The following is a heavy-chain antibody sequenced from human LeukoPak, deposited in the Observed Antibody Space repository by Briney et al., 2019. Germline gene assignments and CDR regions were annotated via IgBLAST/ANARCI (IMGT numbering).Heavy chain of an antibody. J-gene: IGHJ6*02. CDR3: ARRGRYGAGPLYYYYGMDV. D-gene: IGHD3-10*01. V-gene: IGHV4-59*08. Sequence: SETLSLTCTVSGGSISSYYWSWIRQPPGKGLEWIGYIYYSGSTNYNPSLKSRVTISVDTSKSQFSLRLSSVTAADTAVYYCARRGRYGAGPLYYYYGMDVWGQGTTVTVSS. CDR1: GGSISSYY. CDR2: IYYSGST.